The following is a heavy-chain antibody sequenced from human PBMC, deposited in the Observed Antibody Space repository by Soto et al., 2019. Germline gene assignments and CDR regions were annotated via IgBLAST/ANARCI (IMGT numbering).Heavy chain of an antibody. CDR2: ISTYNGDA. CDR1: GYTFSTSG. V-gene: IGHV1-18*01. J-gene: IGHJ6*02. D-gene: IGHD6-6*01. Sequence: QAQLEQSGAEVKKPGASVKVSCKSSGYTFSTSGISWVRQAPGQGLEWMGWISTYNGDANYAQRFQGRVTITADTSTRTTLMELRSMRSDDTAVYYWAREGPRPYYYGMDVWGQGTTVTVSS. CDR3: AREGPRPYYYGMDV.